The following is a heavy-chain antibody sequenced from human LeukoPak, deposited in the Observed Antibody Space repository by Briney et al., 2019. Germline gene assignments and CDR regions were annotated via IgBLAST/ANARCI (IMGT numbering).Heavy chain of an antibody. CDR1: GGSFSGYY. CDR3: ARGGVRYFDWLLPYFDY. V-gene: IGHV4-34*01. D-gene: IGHD3-9*01. CDR2: INHSGST. Sequence: SETLSLTCAVYGGSFSGYYWSWIRQPPGKGLEWIGEINHSGSTNYNPSLKSRVTISVDTSKNQFSLKLSSVAAADTAVYYCARGGVRYFDWLLPYFDYWGQGTLVTVSS. J-gene: IGHJ4*02.